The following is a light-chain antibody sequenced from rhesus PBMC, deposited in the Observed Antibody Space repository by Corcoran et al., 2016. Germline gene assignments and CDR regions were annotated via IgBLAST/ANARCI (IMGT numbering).Light chain of an antibody. CDR1: QGITND. V-gene: IGKV1-25*01. CDR3: QHYYSTPHS. J-gene: IGKJ2*01. Sequence: DIQMTQSPSSLSASVGDRVTITCRASQGITNDLAWYQQKPGETPKLLIYEASSLQSGIPSRFSGSGFGTDFTLTISSLQSEDFATYYCQHYYSTPHSFGQGTKVEIK. CDR2: EAS.